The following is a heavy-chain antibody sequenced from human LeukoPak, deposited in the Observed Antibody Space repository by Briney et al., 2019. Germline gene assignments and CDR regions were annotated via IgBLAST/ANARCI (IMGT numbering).Heavy chain of an antibody. CDR3: AREDTAMVWGAFDI. CDR1: GFTVSSNY. D-gene: IGHD5-18*01. CDR2: IYSGGST. V-gene: IGHV3-53*01. J-gene: IGHJ3*02. Sequence: GGSLRLSCAASGFTVSSNYMSWVRQAPGKGLEWVSVIYSGGSTYYADSVKGRFTISRDNSKNTPYLQMNSLRAEDTAVYYCAREDTAMVWGAFDIWGQGTMVTVSS.